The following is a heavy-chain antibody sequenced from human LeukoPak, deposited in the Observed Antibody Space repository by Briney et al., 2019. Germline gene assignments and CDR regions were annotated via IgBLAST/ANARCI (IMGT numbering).Heavy chain of an antibody. V-gene: IGHV6-1*01. Sequence: SQTLSLTCAISGDSIFTNNVAWNWIRQSPSRGLEWLGRTYFRAKWSFDYAVSVKSRITINADTSKNQFSLQLSSVTPEDTAVYYCARGKYTSFDNWGQGNLVTVSS. CDR1: GDSIFTNNVA. CDR3: ARGKYTSFDN. J-gene: IGHJ4*02. D-gene: IGHD6-6*01. CDR2: TYFRAKWSF.